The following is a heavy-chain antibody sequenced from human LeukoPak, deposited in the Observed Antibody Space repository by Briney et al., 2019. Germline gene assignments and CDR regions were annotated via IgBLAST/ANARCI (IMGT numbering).Heavy chain of an antibody. V-gene: IGHV4-39*01. D-gene: IGHD2/OR15-2a*01. CDR3: ARLIETYFDY. J-gene: IGHJ4*02. CDR1: GGSVSSSSYY. CDR2: IYYSGST. Sequence: SETLSLTCTVSGGSVSSSSYYWGWIRQPPGTVLECIGSIYYSGSTYYNPSLKSRVTISVDTSTNQFSLKLSSVTAADTVVYYCARLIETYFDYWGQGTLVTVFS.